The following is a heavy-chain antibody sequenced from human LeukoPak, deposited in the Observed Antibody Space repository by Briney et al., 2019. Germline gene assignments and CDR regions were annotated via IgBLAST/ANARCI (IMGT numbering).Heavy chain of an antibody. Sequence: GGSLRLSCAASGFTFSSNAMSWFRQAPGKGLEWASTISGGGTSTYYADSVEGRFTISRDNSRNTLYLQVNTLRAEDTAVYYCAKDLSNWNDHGMDVWGQGTTVTVSS. D-gene: IGHD1-20*01. V-gene: IGHV3-23*01. J-gene: IGHJ6*02. CDR3: AKDLSNWNDHGMDV. CDR1: GFTFSSNA. CDR2: ISGGGTST.